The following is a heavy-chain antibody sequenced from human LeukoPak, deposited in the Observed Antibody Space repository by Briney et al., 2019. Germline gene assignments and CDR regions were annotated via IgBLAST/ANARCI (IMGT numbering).Heavy chain of an antibody. CDR3: ARARRVGHSNWDY. J-gene: IGHJ4*02. CDR2: IYHDERT. Sequence: RPGGSLRLSCAASGFSVRSLYMSWVRQAPGKGLEWVSVIYHDERTDYADSVRGRFTISRDNSKNTLYLQMNSLRVDDTAVYYCARARRVGHSNWDYWGQGTLVTVSS. V-gene: IGHV3-53*01. D-gene: IGHD5-24*01. CDR1: GFSVRSLY.